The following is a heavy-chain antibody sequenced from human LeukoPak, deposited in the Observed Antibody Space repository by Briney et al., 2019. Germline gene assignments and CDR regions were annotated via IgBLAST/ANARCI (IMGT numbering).Heavy chain of an antibody. V-gene: IGHV4-34*01. J-gene: IGHJ4*02. CDR1: GGSFSGYY. CDR2: INHSGST. CDR3: ARVRGVRAARQFDY. D-gene: IGHD6-6*01. Sequence: PSETLSLTCAVYGGSFSGYYWSWIRQPPGKGLEWIGEINHSGSTNYNPSLKSRVTISADTSKNQFSLKLSSVTAADTAVYYCARVRGVRAARQFDYWGQGTLVTVSS.